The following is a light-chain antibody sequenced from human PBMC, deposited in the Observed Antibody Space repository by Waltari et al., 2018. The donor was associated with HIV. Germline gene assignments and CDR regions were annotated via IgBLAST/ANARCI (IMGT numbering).Light chain of an antibody. V-gene: IGLV2-14*01. Sequence: QSALTQPASVSGSPGQSITISCTGTSSDVGGYNYVSWYQQHPGKAPKLLIYEVSNRPSGISNRFSGSKSGKTASLTISGLQAEDEADYYCCSYASSTTLDVFGGGTKLTVL. CDR2: EVS. J-gene: IGLJ2*01. CDR3: CSYASSTTLDV. CDR1: SSDVGGYNY.